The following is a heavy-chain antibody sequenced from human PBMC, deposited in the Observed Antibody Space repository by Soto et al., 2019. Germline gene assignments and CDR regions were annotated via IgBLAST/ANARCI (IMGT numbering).Heavy chain of an antibody. J-gene: IGHJ4*02. CDR2: ISGSGGST. D-gene: IGHD3-22*01. CDR3: AKHSRIPMIVVVITH. CDR1: GFTFSSYA. V-gene: IGHV3-23*01. Sequence: EVQLLESGGGLVQPGGSLRLSCAASGFTFSSYAMSWVRQAPGKGLEWVSAISGSGGSTYYAESVKGRFTISRDNSKNTLYLQMNSMRAEDTAVNYCAKHSRIPMIVVVITHWGQGTLVSVSS.